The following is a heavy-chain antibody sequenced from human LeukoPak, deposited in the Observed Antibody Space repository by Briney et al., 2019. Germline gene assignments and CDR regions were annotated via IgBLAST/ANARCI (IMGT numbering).Heavy chain of an antibody. J-gene: IGHJ4*02. CDR2: IYYSGNT. D-gene: IGHD1-14*01. CDR1: GGSISSYY. Sequence: SETLSLTCTVSGGSISSYYWSWIRQPAGKGLEWIGYIYYSGNTNYNPSLKSRVTISVDTSKNQFSLNLSSVTAADTAVYYCARAPGGNPTTHYFDYWGQGTLVTVSS. CDR3: ARAPGGNPTTHYFDY. V-gene: IGHV4-59*01.